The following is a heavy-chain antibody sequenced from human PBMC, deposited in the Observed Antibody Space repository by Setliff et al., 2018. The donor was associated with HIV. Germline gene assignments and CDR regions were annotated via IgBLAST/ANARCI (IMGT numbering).Heavy chain of an antibody. CDR1: GDTSRSYG. CDR2: IIPILGIA. D-gene: IGHD2-8*01. CDR3: ARTPYCTNGLCYKYYFDS. V-gene: IGHV1-69*10. Sequence: SVKVSCKASGDTSRSYGISWVRQAPGQALEWMGGIIPILGIANYAPKFQGRVTITADKSTSTAYMELSSLRSEDTVVYYCARTPYCTNGLCYKYYFDSWGQGTLVTVSS. J-gene: IGHJ4*02.